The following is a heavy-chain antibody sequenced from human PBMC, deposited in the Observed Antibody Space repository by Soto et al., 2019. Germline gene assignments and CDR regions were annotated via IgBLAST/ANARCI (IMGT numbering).Heavy chain of an antibody. Sequence: QITLKESGPPLVKPTQTLTLTCTFSGFSLSTSGVGVGWIRQPPGKALEWLALIFWDDYKRHSPSLKNRLTITSDTSKNQVVLTMTNMDAVATATYYCAHRHRFGMWFDPWGQGTLVTVSS. D-gene: IGHD3-16*01. V-gene: IGHV2-5*02. J-gene: IGHJ5*02. CDR2: IFWDDYK. CDR1: GFSLSTSGVG. CDR3: AHRHRFGMWFDP.